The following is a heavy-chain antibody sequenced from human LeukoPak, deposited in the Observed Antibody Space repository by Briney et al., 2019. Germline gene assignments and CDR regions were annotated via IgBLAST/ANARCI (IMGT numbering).Heavy chain of an antibody. V-gene: IGHV1-8*01. CDR1: GYTFTSYD. CDR2: MNPNSGNT. CDR3: AKGTKPVMTIPDY. Sequence: ASVKVSCKASGYTFTSYDINWVRQATGQGLEWMGWMNPNSGNTGYAQKFQGRVTMTRNTSISTAYMELSSLRSEDTAVYYCAKGTKPVMTIPDYWGQGILVTVS. D-gene: IGHD1/OR15-1a*01. J-gene: IGHJ4*02.